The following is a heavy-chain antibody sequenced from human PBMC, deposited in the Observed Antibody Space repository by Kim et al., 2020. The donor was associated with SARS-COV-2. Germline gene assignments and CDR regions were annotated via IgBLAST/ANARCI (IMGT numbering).Heavy chain of an antibody. CDR2: INPSGGST. CDR1: GYTFTSYY. D-gene: IGHD3-3*01. J-gene: IGHJ6*02. CDR3: AREEGERTLPLFGVVIMRGVDA. Sequence: ASVKVSCKASGYTFTSYYMHWVRQAPGQGLEWMGIINPSGGSTSYAQKFQGRVTMTRDTSTSTVYMELSSLRSEDTAVYYCAREEGERTLPLFGVVIMRGVDAWGHGTTVTVSS. V-gene: IGHV1-46*01.